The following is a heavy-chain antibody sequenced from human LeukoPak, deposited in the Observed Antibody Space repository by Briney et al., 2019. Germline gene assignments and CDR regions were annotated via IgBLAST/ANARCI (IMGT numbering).Heavy chain of an antibody. D-gene: IGHD5-24*01. CDR3: ARVGGPGQMATIRSPRPPTPGDYYYGMDV. V-gene: IGHV1-46*01. J-gene: IGHJ6*02. Sequence: GASVKVSCKASGYTFTSYYMHWVRQAPGQGLEWMGIINPSGGSTSYAQKFQGRVTMTRDTSTSTVYMELSSLRSEDTAVYYCARVGGPGQMATIRSPRPPTPGDYYYGMDVWGQGTTVTVSS. CDR1: GYTFTSYY. CDR2: INPSGGST.